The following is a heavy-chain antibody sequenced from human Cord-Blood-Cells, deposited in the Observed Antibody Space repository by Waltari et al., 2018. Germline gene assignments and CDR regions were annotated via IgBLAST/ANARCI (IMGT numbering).Heavy chain of an antibody. Sequence: IGWVRQMPGKGLEWMGIIYPGDSDTRYSPSFQGQVTISADKSISTAYLQWSSLKASDTAMYYCARTTTGTHFDYWGQGTLVTVSS. CDR3: ARTTTGTHFDY. D-gene: IGHD1-1*01. J-gene: IGHJ4*02. V-gene: IGHV5-51*01. CDR2: IYPGDSDT.